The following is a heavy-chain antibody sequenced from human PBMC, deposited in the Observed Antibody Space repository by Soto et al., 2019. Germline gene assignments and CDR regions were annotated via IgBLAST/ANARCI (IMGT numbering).Heavy chain of an antibody. J-gene: IGHJ6*02. CDR1: GYSFTSYW. D-gene: IGHD5-12*01. V-gene: IGHV5-51*01. CDR3: ARLGASGSTMRYYYYGMDV. CDR2: IYPGDSDT. Sequence: ESLQISYKGSGYSFTSYWIGWVRQMPGKGLEWMGIIYPGDSDTIYSPSFQGQVTISADKSISTAYLHWSRLKASDTAMYYCARLGASGSTMRYYYYGMDVWGQGTTVTVSS.